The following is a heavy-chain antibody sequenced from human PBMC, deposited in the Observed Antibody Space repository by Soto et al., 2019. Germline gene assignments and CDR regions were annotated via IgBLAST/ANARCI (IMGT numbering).Heavy chain of an antibody. J-gene: IGHJ6*03. Sequence: EVQLLESGGALVQSGGSLRLSCAASGFTFSNFAMSWVRQAPGKGLEWVSVISGSGDNKDNAESVKGRFTISRDNSKNTLYLQMNKLRAEDTTVYYCRKGSDFVLKGLPFRKVQYEYYYMDVWDNGATVTVS. CDR1: GFTFSNFA. CDR2: ISGSGDNK. V-gene: IGHV3-23*01. D-gene: IGHD2-21*02. CDR3: RKGSDFVLKGLPFRKVQYEYYYMDV.